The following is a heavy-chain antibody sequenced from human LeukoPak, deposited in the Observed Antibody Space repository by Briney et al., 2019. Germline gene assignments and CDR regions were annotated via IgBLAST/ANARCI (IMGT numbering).Heavy chain of an antibody. CDR1: GFTFSSYS. D-gene: IGHD3-22*01. V-gene: IGHV3-21*01. CDR2: ISSSSSYI. Sequence: GGPLRLSCAASGFTFSSYSMNWVRQAPGKGLEWVSSISSSSSYIYYADSVKGRFTISRDNAKNSLYLQMNSLRAEDTAVYYCARSSSAHWDYWGQGTLVTVSS. J-gene: IGHJ4*02. CDR3: ARSSSAHWDY.